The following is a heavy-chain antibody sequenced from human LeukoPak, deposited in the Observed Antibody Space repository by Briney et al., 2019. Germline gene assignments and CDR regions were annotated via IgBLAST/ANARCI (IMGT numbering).Heavy chain of an antibody. V-gene: IGHV3-21*01. D-gene: IGHD3-3*01. CDR1: GFTFSSYS. CDR2: ISSGSSYI. CDR3: ARDLGYDFSDY. J-gene: IGHJ4*02. Sequence: GGSLRLPCAASGFTFSSYSMNWVRQAPGKGLEWVSSISSGSSYIYYADSVKGRFTISRDNTKNSLYLQMNSLRAEDTAVYYCARDLGYDFSDYWGQGTLVTASS.